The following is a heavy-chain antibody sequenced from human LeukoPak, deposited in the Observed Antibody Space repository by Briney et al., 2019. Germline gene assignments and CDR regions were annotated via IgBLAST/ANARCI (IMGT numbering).Heavy chain of an antibody. CDR2: IYYSGST. D-gene: IGHD6-6*01. CDR3: SRHLLSSSYYYYYYYMDV. CDR1: GGSITSSGYY. J-gene: IGHJ6*03. V-gene: IGHV4-39*01. Sequence: SETLSLTCTVSGGSITSSGYYWGWIRQPPGKGLEWIGSIYYSGSTYYSPTLKSRVTISVDTSKNQFSLKLSSVTAADTAVYYCSRHLLSSSYYYYYYYMDVWGKGTTVTVSS.